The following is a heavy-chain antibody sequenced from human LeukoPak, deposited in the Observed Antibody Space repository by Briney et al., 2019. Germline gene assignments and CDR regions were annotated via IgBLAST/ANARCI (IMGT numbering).Heavy chain of an antibody. CDR1: GYTFTGYY. V-gene: IGHV1-2*02. D-gene: IGHD5-18*01. CDR2: INPNSGGT. J-gene: IGHJ5*02. Sequence: ASVKVSCKASGYTFTGYYMHWVRQAPGQGLEWMGWINPNSGGTNCAQKFQGRVTMTRDTSISTAYMELSRLRSDDTAVYYCAGDAVDTARFDPWGQGTLVTVSS. CDR3: AGDAVDTARFDP.